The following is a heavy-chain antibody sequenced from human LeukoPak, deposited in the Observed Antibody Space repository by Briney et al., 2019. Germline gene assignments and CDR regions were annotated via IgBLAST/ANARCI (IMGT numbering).Heavy chain of an antibody. CDR2: IYSSGST. CDR1: GGSISSSSYY. CDR3: ARVDRSDGYDYVDY. J-gene: IGHJ4*02. Sequence: PSETLSLTCTVSGGSISSSSYYWGWIRQPPGKGLEWIGSIYSSGSTYYNPSLKSRVTMSVDTSKNQFSLKLSSVTAADTAVYYCARVDRSDGYDYVDYWGQGTLVTVSS. V-gene: IGHV4-39*07. D-gene: IGHD5-12*01.